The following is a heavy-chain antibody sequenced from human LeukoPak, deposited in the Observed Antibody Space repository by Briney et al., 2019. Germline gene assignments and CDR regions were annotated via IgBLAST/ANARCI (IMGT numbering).Heavy chain of an antibody. J-gene: IGHJ4*02. V-gene: IGHV4-61*08. CDR1: GGSISSGGYY. D-gene: IGHD3-22*01. CDR3: AREGGHYYDSSGYYSS. CDR2: IYYSGST. Sequence: SETLSLTCTVSGGSISSGGYYWSWIRQHPGKGLEWIGYIYYSGSTNYNPSLKSRVTISVDTSKNQFSLKLSSVTAADTAVYYCAREGGHYYDSSGYYSSWGQGTLVTVSS.